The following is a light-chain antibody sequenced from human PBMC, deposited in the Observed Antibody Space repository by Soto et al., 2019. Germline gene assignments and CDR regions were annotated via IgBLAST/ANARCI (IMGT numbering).Light chain of an antibody. Sequence: QSALTQRAPVSGSPGQSITISCTGTSSDVGGYNYVSWYQQHQGKAPKLIIYDVNNRPSGVSNRFSGSKSGNTASLTISGLQAEDEADYYCSSYTSSSTYVFGTGTKVTVL. CDR3: SSYTSSSTYV. J-gene: IGLJ1*01. CDR2: DVN. CDR1: SSDVGGYNY. V-gene: IGLV2-14*03.